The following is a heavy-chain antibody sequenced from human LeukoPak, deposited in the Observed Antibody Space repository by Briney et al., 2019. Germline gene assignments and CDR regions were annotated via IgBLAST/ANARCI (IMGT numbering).Heavy chain of an antibody. J-gene: IGHJ4*02. CDR2: ISSSGSTI. Sequence: GGSLRLSCAASGFTFSDYYMSWIRQAPGKGLEWASYISSSGSTIYYADSVKGRFTISRDNAKNSLYLQMNSLRAEDTAVYYCAREGVTAAGSFNFDYWGQGTLVTVSS. CDR1: GFTFSDYY. CDR3: AREGVTAAGSFNFDY. V-gene: IGHV3-11*04. D-gene: IGHD6-13*01.